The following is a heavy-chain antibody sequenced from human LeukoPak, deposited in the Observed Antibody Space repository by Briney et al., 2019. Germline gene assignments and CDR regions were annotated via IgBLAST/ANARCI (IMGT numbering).Heavy chain of an antibody. J-gene: IGHJ4*02. D-gene: IGHD4-23*01. CDR2: IIPIFGTA. CDR3: ARKEGLGNTLPYFFDY. Sequence: SVKVSCKASGGTFSSYAISWVRQAPGQGLEWMGGIIPIFGTANYAQKFQGRVTITADKSTSTAYMELSSLRSEDTAVYYCARKEGLGNTLPYFFDYWGQGTLVTVSS. V-gene: IGHV1-69*06. CDR1: GGTFSSYA.